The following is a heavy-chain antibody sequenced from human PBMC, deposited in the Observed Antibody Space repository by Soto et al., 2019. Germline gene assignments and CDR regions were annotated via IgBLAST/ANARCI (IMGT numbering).Heavy chain of an antibody. CDR2: IIPIFGTA. V-gene: IGHV1-69*13. CDR3: ALCSGGSCYRDGYYYYGMDV. CDR1: GVTFSSYA. Sequence: GASVKVSCKASGVTFSSYAISWVRQAPGQGLEWMGGIIPIFGTANYAQKFQGRVTITADESTSTAYMELSSLRSEDTAVYYCALCSGGSCYRDGYYYYGMDVWGQGTTVTVSS. J-gene: IGHJ6*02. D-gene: IGHD2-15*01.